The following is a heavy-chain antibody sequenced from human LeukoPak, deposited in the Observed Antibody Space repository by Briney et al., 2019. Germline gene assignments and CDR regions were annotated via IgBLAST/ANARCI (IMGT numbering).Heavy chain of an antibody. CDR1: GGSISSSSYY. V-gene: IGHV4-39*02. D-gene: IGHD1-26*01. J-gene: IGHJ6*03. Sequence: SETLSLTCTVSGGSISSSSYYWGWIRQPPGTGLEWIGSIYYSGSTYYNPSLKSRVTISVDTSKNQFSLKLSSVTAADTAVYYCARDYSGSYWAGLYYYYYYMDVWGKGTTVTVSS. CDR2: IYYSGST. CDR3: ARDYSGSYWAGLYYYYYYMDV.